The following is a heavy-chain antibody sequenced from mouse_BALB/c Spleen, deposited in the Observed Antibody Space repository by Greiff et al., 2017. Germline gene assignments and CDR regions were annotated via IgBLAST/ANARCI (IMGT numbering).Heavy chain of an antibody. Sequence: VKLVESGGGLVKPGGSLKLSCAASGFTFSSYAMSWVRQSPEKRLEWVAEISSGGSYTYYPDTVTGRFTISRDNAKNTLYLEMSSLRSEDTAMYYCARLTTATGYYAMDYWGQGTSVTVSS. D-gene: IGHD1-2*01. CDR2: ISSGGSYT. V-gene: IGHV5-9-4*01. CDR3: ARLTTATGYYAMDY. J-gene: IGHJ4*01. CDR1: GFTFSSYA.